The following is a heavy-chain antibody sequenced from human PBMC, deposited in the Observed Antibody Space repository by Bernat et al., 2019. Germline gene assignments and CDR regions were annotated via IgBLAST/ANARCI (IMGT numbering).Heavy chain of an antibody. D-gene: IGHD1-1*01. Sequence: EVQLVESGGGLVQPGGSLRLSCAASGFTFSSYEMNWVRQASGKGLEWVGRIRSKANSYATAYAASVKGRFTISRDDSKNTAYLQMNSLKTEDTAVYYCTTPTATLDYWGQGTLVTVSS. V-gene: IGHV3-73*01. CDR2: IRSKANSYAT. CDR1: GFTFSSYE. J-gene: IGHJ4*02. CDR3: TTPTATLDY.